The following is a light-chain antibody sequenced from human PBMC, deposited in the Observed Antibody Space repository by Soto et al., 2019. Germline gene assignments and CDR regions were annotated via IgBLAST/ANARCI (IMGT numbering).Light chain of an antibody. CDR2: AAS. J-gene: IGKJ5*01. V-gene: IGKV1-9*01. CDR3: QQFNSYPIT. Sequence: DIQMTQSPSSLSASVGDRVTITCRAGQSISTYLNWYQQKSGKPPKLLISAASSLQIGVPSRFSGSGSGTEFTLTISSLQPEDFATYYCQQFNSYPITFGQGTRLEIK. CDR1: QSISTY.